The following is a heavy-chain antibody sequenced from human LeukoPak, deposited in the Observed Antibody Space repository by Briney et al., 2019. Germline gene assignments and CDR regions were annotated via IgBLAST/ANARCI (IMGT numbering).Heavy chain of an antibody. CDR2: ISGSGGST. Sequence: GGSLRLSGAASGFTFSYAWMSWVRQAPGKGLEWVSAISGSGGSTYYADSVKGRFTISRDNSKNTLYLQMNSLRAEDTAVYYCAKALVVGATEDYWGQGTLVTVSS. V-gene: IGHV3-23*01. CDR1: GFTFSYAW. D-gene: IGHD1-26*01. CDR3: AKALVVGATEDY. J-gene: IGHJ4*02.